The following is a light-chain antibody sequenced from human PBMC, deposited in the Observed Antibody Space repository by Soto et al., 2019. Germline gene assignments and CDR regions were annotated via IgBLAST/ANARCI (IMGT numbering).Light chain of an antibody. CDR1: QSITRDD. CDR2: GAS. Sequence: EIVLTQSPDTLSLSPGERATLSCRASQSITRDDLAWYQQKPGQTPRLLIHGASSRATGIPDRFSGSGSGTDFTLTISRLEPEDSAVYYCQQYNNWPLFGPGTKVDIK. V-gene: IGKV3D-20*02. CDR3: QQYNNWPL. J-gene: IGKJ3*01.